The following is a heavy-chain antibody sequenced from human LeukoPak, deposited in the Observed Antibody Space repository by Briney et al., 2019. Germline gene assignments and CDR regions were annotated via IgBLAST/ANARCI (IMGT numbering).Heavy chain of an antibody. Sequence: AAVKVSCKASGYTFTSYDINWVRQATGQGLEWMGWMNPNSGNTGYAQEFQGRVTMTRNTSISTAYMELSSLRSEDTAVYYCARGRKPRWFGEFPVWGQGTLVTVSS. V-gene: IGHV1-8*01. CDR2: MNPNSGNT. CDR3: ARGRKPRWFGEFPV. D-gene: IGHD3-10*01. J-gene: IGHJ4*02. CDR1: GYTFTSYD.